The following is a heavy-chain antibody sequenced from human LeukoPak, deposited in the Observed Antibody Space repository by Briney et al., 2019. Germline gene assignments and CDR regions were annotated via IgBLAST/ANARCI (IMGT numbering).Heavy chain of an antibody. J-gene: IGHJ4*02. V-gene: IGHV4-38-2*02. D-gene: IGHD6-25*01. CDR1: GYSISSGYY. CDR2: IYHSGST. CDR3: ARDKRVAAPYYFDY. Sequence: SETLSLTCAVSGYSISSGYYWGWIRPPPGKGLEWIGSIYHSGSTYYNPSLKSRVTISVDTSKNQFSLKLSSVTAADTAVYYCARDKRVAAPYYFDYWGQGTLATVSS.